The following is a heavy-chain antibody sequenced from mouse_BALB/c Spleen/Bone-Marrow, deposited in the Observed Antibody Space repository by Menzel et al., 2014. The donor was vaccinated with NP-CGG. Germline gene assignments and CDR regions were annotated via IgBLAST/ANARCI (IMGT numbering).Heavy chain of an antibody. V-gene: IGHV14-3*02. D-gene: IGHD2-14*01. CDR2: IDPANGNT. CDR1: GFSIKDTY. J-gene: IGHJ1*01. CDR3: ASYRYAWYFDV. Sequence: EVKLMESGAELVKPGASVKLSCTASGFSIKDTYLHWVKQRPEQGLEWIGRIDPANGNTKYDPKFQGKATITADTSSNTAYLQLISLTSEDTAVYYCASYRYAWYFDVWGAGTTVTVPS.